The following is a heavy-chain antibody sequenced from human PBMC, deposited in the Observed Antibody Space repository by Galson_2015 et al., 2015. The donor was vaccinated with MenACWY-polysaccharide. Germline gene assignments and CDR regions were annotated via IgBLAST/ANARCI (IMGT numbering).Heavy chain of an antibody. Sequence: SLRLSCAASGFTFSDHYMSWVRQAPGKGLEWVSVIYSGGSTDYADSVKGRFFISRDNSKNTLYLQMNRLRAEDTAVYYCARKFTYGLDWGQGTLVTVSS. CDR1: GFTFSDHY. CDR3: ARKFTYGLD. D-gene: IGHD3-10*01. CDR2: IYSGGST. V-gene: IGHV3-53*01. J-gene: IGHJ4*02.